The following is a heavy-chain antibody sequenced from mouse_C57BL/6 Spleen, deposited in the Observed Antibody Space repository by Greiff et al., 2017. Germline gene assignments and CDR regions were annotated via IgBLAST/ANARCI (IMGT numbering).Heavy chain of an antibody. CDR1: GYTFTDYE. Sequence: VKLVESGAELVRPGASVTLSCKASGYTFTDYEMHWVKQTPVHGLEWIGAIDPETGGTAYNQKFKGKAILTADKSSSTAYMERRSLTSEDSAVXYCTRAAYYSTPYYFDYWGQGTTLTVSS. D-gene: IGHD2-5*01. CDR3: TRAAYYSTPYYFDY. J-gene: IGHJ2*01. CDR2: IDPETGGT. V-gene: IGHV1-15*01.